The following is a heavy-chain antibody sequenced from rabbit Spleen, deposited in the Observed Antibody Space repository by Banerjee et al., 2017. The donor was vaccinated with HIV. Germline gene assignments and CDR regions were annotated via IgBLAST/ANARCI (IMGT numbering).Heavy chain of an antibody. CDR1: GFSFSSSYY. J-gene: IGHJ4*01. CDR2: IYGGSSGST. CDR3: ARSRTMKGGLDL. V-gene: IGHV1S40*01. Sequence: QSLEESGGDLVKPGASLTLTCTASGFSFSSSYYMCWVRQAPGKGLEWIGCIYGGSSGSTYYASWAKGRFTISKTSSTTVTLQMTSLTVADTATYFCARSRTMKGGLDLWGPGTLVTVS. D-gene: IGHD2-1*01.